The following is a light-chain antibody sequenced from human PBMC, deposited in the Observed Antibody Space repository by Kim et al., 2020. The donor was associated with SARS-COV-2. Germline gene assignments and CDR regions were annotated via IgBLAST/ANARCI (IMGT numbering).Light chain of an antibody. V-gene: IGLV2-11*01. Sequence: PGRSVTISCTGTSGDVGGYNFVSWYQHHPGKAPKVIIFDVSKRPSGVPDRFSGSKSGTTASLTISGLQAEDEADYYCCSYTGNTYVFGTGTKVTVL. CDR3: CSYTGNTYV. CDR2: DVS. CDR1: SGDVGGYNF. J-gene: IGLJ1*01.